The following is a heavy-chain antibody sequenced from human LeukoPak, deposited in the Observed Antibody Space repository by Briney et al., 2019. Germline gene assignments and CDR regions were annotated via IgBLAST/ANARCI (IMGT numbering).Heavy chain of an antibody. Sequence: SAKASCKASGGTFSSYAISWVRQAPGQGLEWMGGIIPIFGTANYAQKFQGRVTITADESTSTAYMELSSLRSEDTAVYYCARAGEMATIGGDYYYYYGMDVWGQGTTVTVSS. CDR1: GGTFSSYA. CDR2: IIPIFGTA. J-gene: IGHJ6*02. CDR3: ARAGEMATIGGDYYYYYGMDV. D-gene: IGHD5-24*01. V-gene: IGHV1-69*13.